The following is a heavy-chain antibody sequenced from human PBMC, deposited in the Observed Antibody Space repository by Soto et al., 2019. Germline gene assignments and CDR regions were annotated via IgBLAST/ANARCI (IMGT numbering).Heavy chain of an antibody. Sequence: TLSLTCTVYGGSISSDYWSWIRQPPGKGLEWIGYIYYSGSTYYNPSLKSRVTISVDTSKNQFSLKLSSVTAADTAVYYCAREWAHYSSYMDVWGKGTTVTVSS. J-gene: IGHJ6*03. CDR3: AREWAHYSSYMDV. CDR2: IYYSGST. D-gene: IGHD4-4*01. CDR1: GGSISSDY. V-gene: IGHV4-59*12.